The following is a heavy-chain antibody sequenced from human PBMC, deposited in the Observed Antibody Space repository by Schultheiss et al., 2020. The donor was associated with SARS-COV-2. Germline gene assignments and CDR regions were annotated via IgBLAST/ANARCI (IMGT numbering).Heavy chain of an antibody. V-gene: IGHV4-34*09. Sequence: LRLSCAVYGGSFSGYYWSWIRQHPGKGLEWIGEINHSGSTNYNPSLKSRVTISVDTSKNQFSLKLSSVTAADTAVYYCAREDLALDYWGQGTLVTVSS. J-gene: IGHJ4*02. CDR1: GGSFSGYY. CDR2: INHSGST. CDR3: AREDLALDY.